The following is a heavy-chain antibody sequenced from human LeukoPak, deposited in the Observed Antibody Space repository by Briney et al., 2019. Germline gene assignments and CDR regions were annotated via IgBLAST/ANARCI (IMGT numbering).Heavy chain of an antibody. J-gene: IGHJ4*02. D-gene: IGHD5-18*01. CDR1: GGTFSSYA. V-gene: IGHV1-69*04. CDR2: IIPILGIA. Sequence: ASVKVSCKASGGTFSSYAISWVRQAPGQGLEWMGRIIPILGIANYAQKFQGRVTITADKSTSTAYMELSSLRSEDTAVYYCARVSVDTAQPVMDYWGQGTLVTVSS. CDR3: ARVSVDTAQPVMDY.